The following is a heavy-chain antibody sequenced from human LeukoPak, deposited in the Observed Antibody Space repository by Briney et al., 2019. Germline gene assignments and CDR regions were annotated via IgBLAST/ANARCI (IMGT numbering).Heavy chain of an antibody. D-gene: IGHD4-17*01. Sequence: GGSLRLSCAASGFTFTSYGISWVRQAPGQGLEWMGWISAYNGNTNYAQKLQGRVTMTTDTSTSTAYMELRSLRSDDTAVYYCARVTTVTTYYYYGMDVWGQGTTVTVSS. CDR3: ARVTTVTTYYYYGMDV. CDR2: ISAYNGNT. CDR1: GFTFTSYG. J-gene: IGHJ6*02. V-gene: IGHV1-18*01.